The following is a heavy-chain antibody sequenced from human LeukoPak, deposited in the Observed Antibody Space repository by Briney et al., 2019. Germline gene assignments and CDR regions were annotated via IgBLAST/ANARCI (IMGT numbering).Heavy chain of an antibody. CDR2: FYYSGKT. V-gene: IGHV4-39*07. CDR1: GGSISSRTYY. CDR3: ARDGAAYCGGDCSYDAFDI. Sequence: PSETLSLTCTVSGGSISSRTYYWGWIRQPPGKGLEWIGSFYYSGKTYYNPSLKSRVTISVDTSKNQFSLKLSSVTAADTAVYYCARDGAAYCGGDCSYDAFDIWGQGTMVTVSS. D-gene: IGHD2-21*02. J-gene: IGHJ3*02.